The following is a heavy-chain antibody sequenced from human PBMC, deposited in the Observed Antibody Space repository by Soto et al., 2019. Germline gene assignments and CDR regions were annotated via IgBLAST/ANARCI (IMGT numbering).Heavy chain of an antibody. J-gene: IGHJ3*02. CDR3: ASLLSDDFWSGEDSVFDI. CDR2: IYYSGST. V-gene: IGHV4-59*08. D-gene: IGHD3-3*01. CDR1: GGSISSYY. Sequence: PSETLSLTCTVSGGSISSYYWSWIQQPPGKGLEWIGYIYYSGSTNYNPSLKSRVTISVDTSKNQFSLKLSSVTAEDTAVFYFASLLSDDFWSGEDSVFDIGGQGTRVTVSS.